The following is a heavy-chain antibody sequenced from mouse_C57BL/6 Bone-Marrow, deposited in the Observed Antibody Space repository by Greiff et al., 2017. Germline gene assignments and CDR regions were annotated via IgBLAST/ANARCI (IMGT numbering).Heavy chain of an antibody. J-gene: IGHJ4*01. V-gene: IGHV5-12*01. CDR3: ARHVSITPYAMDY. D-gene: IGHD1-1*01. CDR1: GFTFSDYY. Sequence: EVKVVESGGGLVQPGGSLKLSCAASGFTFSDYYMYWVRQTPEKRLEWVAYISNGGGSTYYPDTVKGRFTISRDNAKNTLYLQMSRLKSEDTAMYYCARHVSITPYAMDYWGQGTSVTVSS. CDR2: ISNGGGST.